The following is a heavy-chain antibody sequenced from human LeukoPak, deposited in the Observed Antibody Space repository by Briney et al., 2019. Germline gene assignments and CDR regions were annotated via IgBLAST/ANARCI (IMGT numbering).Heavy chain of an antibody. CDR2: INHSGST. J-gene: IGHJ5*02. V-gene: IGHV4-34*01. CDR1: GGSFSGYY. CDR3: ARGMHVLLWFGESRQGFDP. Sequence: PSETLSLTCAVYGGSFSGYYWSWIRQPPGKGLEWIGEINHSGSTNYNPSLKSRVTISVDTSKNQFSLKLSSVTAADTAVYYCARGMHVLLWFGESRQGFDPWDQGTLVTVSS. D-gene: IGHD3-10*01.